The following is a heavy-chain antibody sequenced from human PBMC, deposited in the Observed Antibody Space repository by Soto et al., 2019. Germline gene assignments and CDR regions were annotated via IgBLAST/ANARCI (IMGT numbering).Heavy chain of an antibody. CDR3: ARMGCSSTSCSDPYYGMDV. CDR2: IIPIFGTA. V-gene: IGHV1-69*13. CDR1: GCTFSSYA. D-gene: IGHD2-2*01. J-gene: IGHJ6*02. Sequence: ASVKVSCKASGCTFSSYAISWVRQAPGQGLEWMGGIIPIFGTANYAQKFQGRVTITADESTSTAYMELSSLRSEDTAVYYCARMGCSSTSCSDPYYGMDVWGQGTTVTVS.